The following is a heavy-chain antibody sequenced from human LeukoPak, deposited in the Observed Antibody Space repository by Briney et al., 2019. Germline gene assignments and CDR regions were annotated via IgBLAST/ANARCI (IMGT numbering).Heavy chain of an antibody. CDR3: ARDARFGELVDY. CDR1: GGSISSGGYY. D-gene: IGHD3-10*01. V-gene: IGHV4-39*07. J-gene: IGHJ4*02. Sequence: ETLSLTCTVSGGSISSGGYYWSWIRQPPGKGLEWIGEINSSGDPNYNPSLKSRVTISVDTSKNQFSLKMSSVIAADTAVYYCARDARFGELVDYWGQGTLVTVSS. CDR2: INSSGDP.